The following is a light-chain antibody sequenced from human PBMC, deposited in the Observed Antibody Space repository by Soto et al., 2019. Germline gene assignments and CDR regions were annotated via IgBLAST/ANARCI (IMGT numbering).Light chain of an antibody. Sequence: EIVLTQSPGTLSLSPGERATLSCRASQSVSSFLAWYQQKPGQAPRLLIYDASNRATGIPTRFSGSGSGTDFTLTISSLEPEDLAVYYWQHRSNWPSFGPGTKVDI. CDR2: DAS. CDR3: QHRSNWPS. CDR1: QSVSSF. V-gene: IGKV3-11*01. J-gene: IGKJ3*01.